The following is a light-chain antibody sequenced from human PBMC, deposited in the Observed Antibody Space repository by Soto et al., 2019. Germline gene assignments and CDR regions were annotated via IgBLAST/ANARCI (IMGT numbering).Light chain of an antibody. CDR1: QGISNY. Sequence: DIQMTQSPSSLSASVGDRVTITCRASQGISNYLAWYQQKPGKVPKLLIYAASTLQSGVPSRVSGSGSGTDFTLTISSLQPEDVATDYCKKYNIPPWTFGQGTKVEIK. J-gene: IGKJ1*01. CDR2: AAS. V-gene: IGKV1-27*01. CDR3: KKYNIPPWT.